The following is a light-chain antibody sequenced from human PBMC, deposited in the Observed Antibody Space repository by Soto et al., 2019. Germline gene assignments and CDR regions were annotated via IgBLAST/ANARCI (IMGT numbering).Light chain of an antibody. CDR1: NSNIGSNF. V-gene: IGLV1-47*02. J-gene: IGLJ1*01. CDR2: SYN. CDR3: SSFASSNNFPYV. Sequence: QSVLTQPPSASGTPGQRVTISCSGTNSNIGSNFVYWYQHLPGTTPKLLVFSYNQRPSGVPDRFSGSKSGSSASLAISGLRSEDEADYYCSSFASSNNFPYVFGTGTKVTVL.